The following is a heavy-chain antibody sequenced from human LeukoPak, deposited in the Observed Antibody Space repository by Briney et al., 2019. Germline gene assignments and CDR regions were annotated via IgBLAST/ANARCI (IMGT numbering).Heavy chain of an antibody. CDR1: GGSISSGSYY. CDR2: IYTSGST. Sequence: PSQTLSLTCTVSGGSISSGSYYWSWIRQPAGKGLEWIGHIYTSGSTNYNPSLKSRVTISVDTSKNQFSLKLSSVTAADTAVYYCARAACSGGSWSFDPWGQGTLVTVSS. CDR3: ARAACSGGSWSFDP. D-gene: IGHD2-15*01. V-gene: IGHV4-61*09. J-gene: IGHJ5*02.